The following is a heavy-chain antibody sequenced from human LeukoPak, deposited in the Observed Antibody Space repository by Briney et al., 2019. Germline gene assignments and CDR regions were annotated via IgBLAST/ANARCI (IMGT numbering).Heavy chain of an antibody. CDR1: GFTFKNNA. V-gene: IGHV3-23*01. J-gene: IGHJ3*01. CDR2: INGGGDDT. D-gene: IGHD2-2*01. CDR3: ARCTASCYANAFGV. Sequence: QAGGSLRLSCAASGFTFKNNAMTWVRQAPGKGLEWVSAINGGGDDTEYADSVKGRFTISRANSKNTLYLQMNSLRPEDTAVYYCARCTASCYANAFGVWGQGTLLTVSS.